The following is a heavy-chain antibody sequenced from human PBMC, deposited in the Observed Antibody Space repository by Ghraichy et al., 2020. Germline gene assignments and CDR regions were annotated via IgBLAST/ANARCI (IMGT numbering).Heavy chain of an antibody. CDR2: IYYSGST. V-gene: IGHV4-61*01. CDR1: GGSVSSGSYY. J-gene: IGHJ3*02. Sequence: SETLSLTCTVSGGSVSSGSYYWSWIRQPPGKGLEWIGYIYYSGSTNYNPSLKSRVTISVDTSKNQFSLKLSSVTAADTAVYYCARMIRGYSYGLGAFDIWGQGTMVTVSS. D-gene: IGHD5-18*01. CDR3: ARMIRGYSYGLGAFDI.